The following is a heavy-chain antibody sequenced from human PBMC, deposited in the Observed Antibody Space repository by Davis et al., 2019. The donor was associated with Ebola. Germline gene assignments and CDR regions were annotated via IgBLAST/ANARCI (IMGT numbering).Heavy chain of an antibody. Sequence: ASVKVSCKASGYTFTHYALNWVRQAPGQGLEWMGWINTNSGNPTYAQGLSGRFLFSLDTSVSTAYLQIDRLEPGDTAIYFCARGRYLAPVDSWGQGTLVTVSS. D-gene: IGHD3-9*01. CDR1: GYTFTHYA. CDR2: INTNSGNP. CDR3: ARGRYLAPVDS. J-gene: IGHJ5*01. V-gene: IGHV7-4-1*01.